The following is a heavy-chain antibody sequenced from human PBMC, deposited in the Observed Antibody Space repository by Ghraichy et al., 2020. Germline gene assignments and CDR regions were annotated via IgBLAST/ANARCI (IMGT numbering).Heavy chain of an antibody. CDR3: ARDGEYTSSYRSKACQH. CDR1: GFTFSSYS. CDR2: ITSSSSTI. J-gene: IGHJ1*01. Sequence: GESLNISCAASGFTFSSYSMNWVRQAPGEGREWISYITSSSSTIYYADSVKGRFTISRDNARNSLYLQMNSLRDEDTAVYYGARDGEYTSSYRSKACQHWGQGTLVTVSS. V-gene: IGHV3-48*02. D-gene: IGHD6-6*01.